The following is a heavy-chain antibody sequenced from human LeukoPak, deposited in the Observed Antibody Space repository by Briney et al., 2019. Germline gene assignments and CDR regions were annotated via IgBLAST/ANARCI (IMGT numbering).Heavy chain of an antibody. CDR3: ARGNRGAATFDFDY. V-gene: IGHV1-18*01. J-gene: IGHJ4*02. Sequence: GASVKVSFKASGYTFTSYGVSWVRQAPGQGLEWMGWISAYNGNTNYAQKLQGRVTMTTDTSTSTAYMELRSLRSDDTAVYYCARGNRGAATFDFDYWGQGTLVTVSS. CDR2: ISAYNGNT. CDR1: GYTFTSYG. D-gene: IGHD2-15*01.